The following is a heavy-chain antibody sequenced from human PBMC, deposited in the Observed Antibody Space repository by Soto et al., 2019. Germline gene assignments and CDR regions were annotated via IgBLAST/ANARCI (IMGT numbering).Heavy chain of an antibody. CDR3: ARDKAYGDSEDY. CDR1: GFTFSNYW. D-gene: IGHD4-17*01. CDR2: IKQDGSEK. Sequence: EVQLVESGGGLVQPGGSLRLSCAASGFTFSNYWMSWVRQAPGKGLEWVANIKQDGSEKYYVDSVKGQFTISRDNAKNSLYLQMNSLRAEDTAVYYCARDKAYGDSEDYWGQGTLVTVSS. V-gene: IGHV3-7*03. J-gene: IGHJ4*02.